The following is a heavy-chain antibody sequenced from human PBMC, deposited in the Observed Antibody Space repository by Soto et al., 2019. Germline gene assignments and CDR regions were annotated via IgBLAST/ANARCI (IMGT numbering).Heavy chain of an antibody. CDR1: GFTFSSYS. CDR2: ISSSSRTI. Sequence: EVQLVESGGGLVQPGGSLRLSCAASGFTFSSYSMNWVRQAPGKGLEWVSYISSSSRTIYYADSVKGRFTISRDNAKTSLYLQMNSLRAEDTAVYYWASKSSDWLPFASWGQGTLVTVS. V-gene: IGHV3-48*01. D-gene: IGHD5-12*01. J-gene: IGHJ4*02. CDR3: ASKSSDWLPFAS.